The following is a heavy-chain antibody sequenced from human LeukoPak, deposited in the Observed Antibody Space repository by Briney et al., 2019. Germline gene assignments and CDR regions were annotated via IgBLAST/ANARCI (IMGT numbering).Heavy chain of an antibody. D-gene: IGHD5-12*01. CDR2: IKTKSDGGTT. Sequence: GGSLRLSCTVSGLTFYNTWMNWVRRAPGKGLEWVGRIKTKSDGGTTDYAAPIEGRFTISRGDSRNTLFLQMNSLKTEDTAVYYCATGGYDFSYWGQGTLVTVSS. V-gene: IGHV3-15*07. J-gene: IGHJ4*02. CDR3: ATGGYDFSY. CDR1: GLTFYNTW.